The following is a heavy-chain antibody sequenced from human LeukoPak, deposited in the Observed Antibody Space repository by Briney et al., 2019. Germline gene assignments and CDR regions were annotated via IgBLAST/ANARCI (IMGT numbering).Heavy chain of an antibody. CDR2: IYTSGST. CDR3: AREVVFVSAAMAYCYYYMDV. Sequence: SETLSLTCTVSGGSISSYYWSWIRQPAGKGLEWIGRIYTSGSTNYNPSLKSRVTMSVDTSKNQFSLKLSSVTAADTAVYYCAREVVFVSAAMAYCYYYMDVWGKGTTVTVSS. J-gene: IGHJ6*03. V-gene: IGHV4-4*07. CDR1: GGSISSYY. D-gene: IGHD2-2*01.